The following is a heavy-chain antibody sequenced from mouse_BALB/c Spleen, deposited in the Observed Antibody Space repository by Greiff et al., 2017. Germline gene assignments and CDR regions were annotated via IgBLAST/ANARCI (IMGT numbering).Heavy chain of an antibody. J-gene: IGHJ3*01. Sequence: VQLQQSGAELARPGASVKLSCKASGYTFTSYWMQWVKQRPGQGLEWIGAIYPGDGDTRYTQKFKGKATLTADKSSSTAYMQLSSLASEDSAVYYCARLITPFAYWGQGTLVTVSA. V-gene: IGHV1-87*01. CDR2: IYPGDGDT. D-gene: IGHD1-2*01. CDR1: GYTFTSYW. CDR3: ARLITPFAY.